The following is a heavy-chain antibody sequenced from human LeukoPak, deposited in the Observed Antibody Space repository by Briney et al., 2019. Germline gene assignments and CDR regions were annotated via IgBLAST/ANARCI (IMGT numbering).Heavy chain of an antibody. D-gene: IGHD3-3*01. J-gene: IGHJ4*02. V-gene: IGHV3-23*01. CDR3: AKSLGRSDDY. CDR2: ISGSGGST. CDR1: GFTFSSYA. Sequence: GGSLRLSCAASGFTFSSYAMSWVRQAPGKGLEWVSAISGSGGSTYYADSVKGRFTISRDNSKNTLYLQMNRLTAEDTAVYYCAKSLGRSDDYWGQGTLVTVSS.